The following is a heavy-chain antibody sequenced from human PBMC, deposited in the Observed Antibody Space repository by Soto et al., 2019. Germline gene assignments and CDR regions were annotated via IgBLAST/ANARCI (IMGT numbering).Heavy chain of an antibody. V-gene: IGHV1-69*13. CDR2: VIPVFNTS. CDR1: GGAFGRHS. CDR3: ARGDEMTAVTIFEY. J-gene: IGHJ4*02. D-gene: IGHD4-17*01. Sequence: SVKVSCKASGGAFGRHSVSWVRQAPGQGLEWIGGVIPVFNTSNYSLKFQGRVAISADESTSTVFMELRSLRSEDTALYYCARGDEMTAVTIFEYWGQGTLVTVPQ.